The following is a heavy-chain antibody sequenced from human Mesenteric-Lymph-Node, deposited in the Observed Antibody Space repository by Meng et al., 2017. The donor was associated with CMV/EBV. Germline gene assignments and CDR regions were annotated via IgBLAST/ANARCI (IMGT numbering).Heavy chain of an antibody. V-gene: IGHV3-20*04. Sequence: GESLKISCAASGFTFDDYSMNWVRQVPGKGLEWLSGINWNGGSTWSADSVKGRFTISRDNAKNSLYLQMNSLRAEDTAVYYCAREGSVVGYYYYYYYGMDVWGQGTTVTVSS. D-gene: IGHD2-15*01. CDR1: GFTFDDYS. CDR3: AREGSVVGYYYYYYYGMDV. CDR2: INWNGGST. J-gene: IGHJ6*02.